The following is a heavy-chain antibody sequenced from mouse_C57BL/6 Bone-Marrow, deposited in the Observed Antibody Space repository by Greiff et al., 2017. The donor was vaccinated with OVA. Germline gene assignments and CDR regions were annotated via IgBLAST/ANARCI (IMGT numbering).Heavy chain of an antibody. CDR1: GYTFTSYW. CDR2: INPSNGGT. V-gene: IGHV1-53*01. Sequence: QVQLQQPGTELVKPGASVKLSCKASGYTFTSYWMHWVKQRPGQGLEWIGNINPSNGGTNYTEKFKSKATLTVDKSSSTAYMQLSSLTSEDSAVYYGARGGLRPAWFAYWGQGTLVTVSA. D-gene: IGHD2-2*01. CDR3: ARGGLRPAWFAY. J-gene: IGHJ3*01.